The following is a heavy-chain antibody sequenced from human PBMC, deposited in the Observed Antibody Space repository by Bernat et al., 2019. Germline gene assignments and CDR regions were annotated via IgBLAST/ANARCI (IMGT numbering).Heavy chain of an antibody. J-gene: IGHJ4*02. V-gene: IGHV3-73*01. D-gene: IGHD1-1*01. Sequence: EVQLVESGGGLVQPGGSLKLSCAASGFTFSGSAMHWVRQASGKGLEWVGRIRSKANSYATAYAASVKGRFTISRDDSKNTAYLQMNSLKTEDPAVDYGHRSSQYPRSVGGGGTSDYWGQGTLVTVSS. CDR1: GFTFSGSA. CDR3: HRSSQYPRSVGGGGTSDY. CDR2: IRSKANSYAT.